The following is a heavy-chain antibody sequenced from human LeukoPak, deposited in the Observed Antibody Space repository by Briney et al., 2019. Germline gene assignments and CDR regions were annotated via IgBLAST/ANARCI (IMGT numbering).Heavy chain of an antibody. Sequence: ASVNVSCKASGGTFSIYAISWVRQAPGQGLEWMGGIIPIFGTANYAQKFQGRVTITADESTSTAYMELSSLRSEDTAVYYCARADIVVVPAARYYYYMDVWGKGTTVTVSS. J-gene: IGHJ6*03. CDR3: ARADIVVVPAARYYYYMDV. CDR2: IIPIFGTA. CDR1: GGTFSIYA. D-gene: IGHD2-2*01. V-gene: IGHV1-69*13.